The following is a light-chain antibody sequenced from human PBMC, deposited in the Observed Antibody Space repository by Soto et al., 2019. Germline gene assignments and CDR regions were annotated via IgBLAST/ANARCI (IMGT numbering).Light chain of an antibody. J-gene: IGKJ4*01. CDR1: RTINTY. CDR3: QQTYSDIS. CDR2: GAS. Sequence: DVRMTHPPSSLSASVGDTITITCRASRTINTYLNWFQQKPGEPPRLLIYGASTLHDGVPSRFSGSGSGADFTLTISGLQPEDFASYHCQQTYSDISFGGGTKV. V-gene: IGKV1-39*01.